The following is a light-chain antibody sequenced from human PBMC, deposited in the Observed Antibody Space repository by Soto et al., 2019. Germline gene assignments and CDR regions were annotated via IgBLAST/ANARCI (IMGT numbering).Light chain of an antibody. V-gene: IGKV1-5*03. CDR2: KAS. CDR3: QQYSSYSSCT. J-gene: IGKJ3*01. CDR1: QSISGW. Sequence: DIQMTQSPSTLSASVGDRVTITCRASQSISGWLAWYQQKPGQAPNLLIYKASSLQCGVPSRFSGSGSGTEFTLTISRLQPDDFATYYCQQYSSYSSCTFGPGNRVDIK.